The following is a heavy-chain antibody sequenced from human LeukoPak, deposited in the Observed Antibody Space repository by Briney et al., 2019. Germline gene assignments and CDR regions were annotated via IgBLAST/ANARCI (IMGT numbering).Heavy chain of an antibody. CDR1: GYSFTSYW. D-gene: IGHD3-3*01. J-gene: IGHJ4*02. CDR2: IYPGDSDT. Sequence: GESLKISCKGSGYSFTSYWIGWVRQMPGKGLEWMGIIYPGDSDTRCSPSFQGQVTISADKSISTAYLQWSSLKASDTAMYYCARRYYDFWSGYYAFDYWGQGTLVTVSS. CDR3: ARRYYDFWSGYYAFDY. V-gene: IGHV5-51*01.